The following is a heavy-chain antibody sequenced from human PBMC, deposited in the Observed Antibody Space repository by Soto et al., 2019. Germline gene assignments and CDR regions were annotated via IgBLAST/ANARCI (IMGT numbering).Heavy chain of an antibody. CDR3: AHKGGGDRILDF. Sequence: QITLKESGPPLVKPTQTLTLTCTFSGFSLSTNGVGVGWIRQPPGKALEWLALIYWDDSKEYSPSLRSRLTITQDTSKNQVVLTMTTRDPVDTATYYCAHKGGGDRILDFWGQGTLVTVSS. V-gene: IGHV2-5*02. CDR1: GFSLSTNGVG. CDR2: IYWDDSK. D-gene: IGHD3-16*01. J-gene: IGHJ4*02.